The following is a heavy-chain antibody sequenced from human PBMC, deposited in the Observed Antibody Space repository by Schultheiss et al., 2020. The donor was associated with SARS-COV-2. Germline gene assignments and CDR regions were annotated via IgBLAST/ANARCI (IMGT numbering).Heavy chain of an antibody. CDR2: TNSDGNIT. D-gene: IGHD6-19*01. CDR3: AREDSNGWYNADY. J-gene: IGHJ4*02. V-gene: IGHV3-74*01. Sequence: GSLRLSCAASGFTFSRNWMHWVRQVPGKGLVWVSRTNSDGNITSYADSVRGRFTISRDNSQKTVYLQMNSLRVEDTAVYFCAREDSNGWYNADYWGQGTLVTVSS. CDR1: GFTFSRNW.